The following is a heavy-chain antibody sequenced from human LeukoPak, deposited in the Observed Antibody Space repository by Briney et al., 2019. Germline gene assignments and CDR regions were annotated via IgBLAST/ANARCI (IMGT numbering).Heavy chain of an antibody. V-gene: IGHV4-39*02. D-gene: IGHD1-26*01. CDR1: GGSISSSSYY. CDR3: ATDGRERATAFGY. CDR2: IYYSGST. J-gene: IGHJ4*02. Sequence: SETLSLTCTVSGGSISSSSYYWGWIRQPPGKGLEWIGSIYYSGSTYYNPSLKSRVTKSVDTSKNQISLKLSSVTAADTAMYYCATDGRERATAFGYWGQGTLVTVSS.